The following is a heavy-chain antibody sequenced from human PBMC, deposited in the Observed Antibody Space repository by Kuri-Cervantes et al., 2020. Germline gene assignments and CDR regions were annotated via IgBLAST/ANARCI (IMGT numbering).Heavy chain of an antibody. CDR3: ARGSSGWYLGAWFDP. CDR2: IIPIFGTA. Sequence: SVKVSCKASGGTFSSYAISWVRQAPGQGLEWMGGIIPIFGTANYAQKLQGRVTMTTDTSTSTAYMELRSLRSDDTAVYYCARGSSGWYLGAWFDPWGQGTLVTVSS. V-gene: IGHV1-69*05. CDR1: GGTFSSYA. D-gene: IGHD6-19*01. J-gene: IGHJ5*02.